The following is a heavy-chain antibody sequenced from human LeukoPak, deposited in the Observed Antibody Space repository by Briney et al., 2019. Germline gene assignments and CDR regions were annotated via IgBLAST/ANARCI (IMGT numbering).Heavy chain of an antibody. CDR3: AKADCGDDCYPSYYYYAMDV. D-gene: IGHD2-21*02. V-gene: IGHV3-23*01. J-gene: IGHJ6*02. Sequence: GGSLRLSCAASGFTFSSYAMSWVRQAPGKGLEWVSAISGSGSSTYYTDSVKGRFTISRDNSKNTLYLQMSSLRAEDTALYYCAKADCGDDCYPSYYYYAMDVWGQGTTVTVSS. CDR1: GFTFSSYA. CDR2: ISGSGSST.